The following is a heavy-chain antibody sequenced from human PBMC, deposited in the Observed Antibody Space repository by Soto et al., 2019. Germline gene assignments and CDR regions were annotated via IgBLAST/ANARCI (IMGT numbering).Heavy chain of an antibody. CDR2: ITWNSGTI. J-gene: IGHJ5*01. CDR3: TRERGRYRSGHNKNWFAS. Sequence: GGSLRLSCAASGFSFDDYAMHWVRQAPGKGLEWVSSITWNSGTIKYVDSVKGRFTISRDNAKNSLYLQMNRLRTEDTAVYYCTRERGRYRSGHNKNWFASWGQGTLVTISS. CDR1: GFSFDDYA. D-gene: IGHD6-25*01. V-gene: IGHV3-9*01.